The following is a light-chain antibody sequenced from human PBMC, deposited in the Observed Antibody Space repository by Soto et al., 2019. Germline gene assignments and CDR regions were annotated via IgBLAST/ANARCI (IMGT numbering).Light chain of an antibody. V-gene: IGKV3-15*01. CDR1: QSVSGSY. J-gene: IGKJ1*01. CDR2: GAS. Sequence: EIVLTQSPGTLSLSPGERATLCCRASQSVSGSYLAWYQQKPGQAPRLLIYGASTRATGIPARFSGSGSGTEFTLTISSLQSEDFAVYYCQQYNNWPPWTFGQGTKVDIK. CDR3: QQYNNWPPWT.